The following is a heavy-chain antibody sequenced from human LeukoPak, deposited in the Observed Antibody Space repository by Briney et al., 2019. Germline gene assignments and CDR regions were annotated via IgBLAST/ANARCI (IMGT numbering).Heavy chain of an antibody. J-gene: IGHJ5*02. CDR2: IYHSGST. D-gene: IGHD4-23*01. CDR1: GDSISSGGYS. Sequence: SETLSLTCAVSGDSISSGGYSWSWIRQPPGKGLEWIGYIYHSGSTYYNPSLKSRVTISVDRSKNQFSLKPSSVTAADTAVYYCASAVSVGNSNWFDPWGQGTLVTVSS. V-gene: IGHV4-30-2*01. CDR3: ASAVSVGNSNWFDP.